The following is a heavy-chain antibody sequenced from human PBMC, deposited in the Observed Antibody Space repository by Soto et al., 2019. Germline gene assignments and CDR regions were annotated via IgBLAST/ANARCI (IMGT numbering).Heavy chain of an antibody. CDR3: AIGTQGAAGNIVYDY. V-gene: IGHV4-31*03. Sequence: QVQLQESGPGLVKPSQTLSLTCTVSGGSISSGGYYWSWIRQHPGKRLAWIGYIYYSGSTYYNPALKRRVTISVDPSKNHFSLKLSSVSAADTAVYYCAIGTQGAAGNIVYDYWGQGTLVTVSA. CDR2: IYYSGST. D-gene: IGHD6-13*01. CDR1: GGSISSGGYY. J-gene: IGHJ4*02.